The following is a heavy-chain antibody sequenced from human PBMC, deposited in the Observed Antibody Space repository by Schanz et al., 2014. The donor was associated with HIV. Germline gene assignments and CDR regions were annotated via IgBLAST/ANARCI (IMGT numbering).Heavy chain of an antibody. CDR1: GFTFSSYG. CDR2: IWYDGSNK. CDR3: VKRGSEASSNTWFADS. J-gene: IGHJ4*02. D-gene: IGHD3-10*01. V-gene: IGHV3-33*01. Sequence: VQLVEFGGGLVQPGGSLRLSCAASGFTFSSYGMHWVRQAPGKGLEWVAVIWYDGSNKYYADSVKGRFTISRDNSEDTLYLQMNSLGVDDSAIYYCVKRGSEASSNTWFADSWGQGTLVTVSS.